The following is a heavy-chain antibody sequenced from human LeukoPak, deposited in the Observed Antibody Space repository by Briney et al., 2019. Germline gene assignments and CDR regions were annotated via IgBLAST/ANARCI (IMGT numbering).Heavy chain of an antibody. CDR3: ARGHYQLLSAFDI. J-gene: IGHJ3*02. CDR2: INHSGST. CDR1: GGSFSGYY. V-gene: IGHV4-34*01. D-gene: IGHD2-2*01. Sequence: SETLSLTCAVYGGSFSGYYWSWIRQPPGKGLEWIGEINHSGSTNYNPSLKSRVTISVDTSKNQFSLKLSSVTAADTAVYYCARGHYQLLSAFDIWGQGTMVTVSS.